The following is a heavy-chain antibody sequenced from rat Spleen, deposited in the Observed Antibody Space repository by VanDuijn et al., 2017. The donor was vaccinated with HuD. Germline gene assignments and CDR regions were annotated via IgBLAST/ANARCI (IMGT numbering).Heavy chain of an antibody. CDR1: GFTFSTFP. D-gene: IGHD2-1*01. V-gene: IGHV5-46*01. CDR3: TRDSDIPTYFFDY. Sequence: EVQLVESGGGLVQPGRSMQLSCAASGFTFSTFPMAWVRQAPTKGLEWVATIGSSGGSIFYRDSVKGRFTISRDNAKSTLYLQMNSLRSEDTATYYCTRDSDIPTYFFDYWGQGVMVTVSS. J-gene: IGHJ2*01. CDR2: IGSSGGSI.